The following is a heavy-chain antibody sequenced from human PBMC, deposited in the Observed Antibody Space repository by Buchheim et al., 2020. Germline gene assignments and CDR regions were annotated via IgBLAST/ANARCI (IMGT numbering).Heavy chain of an antibody. Sequence: QVQLVESGGGVVQPGRSLRLSCAASGFTFSSYAMHWVRQAPGKGLEWVAVISYDGSNKYYADSVKGRFTISRDNSKNTLYLQMNSLRAEDTAVYYCARVHPYSSSSDYWGQGTL. J-gene: IGHJ4*02. CDR1: GFTFSSYA. V-gene: IGHV3-30*04. D-gene: IGHD6-6*01. CDR2: ISYDGSNK. CDR3: ARVHPYSSSSDY.